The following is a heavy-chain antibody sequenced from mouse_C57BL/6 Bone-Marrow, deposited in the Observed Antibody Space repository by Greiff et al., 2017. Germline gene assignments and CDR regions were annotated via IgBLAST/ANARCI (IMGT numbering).Heavy chain of an antibody. CDR1: GFSLTSYG. J-gene: IGHJ3*01. V-gene: IGHV2-2*01. CDR3: ASSIFAY. CDR2: IWSGGST. Sequence: QVQLQQSGPGLVQPSQSLSITCTVSGFSLTSYGVHWVRQSPGKGLEWLGVIWSGGSTDYNAAFISRLSISKDNSKSQVFFKMNILQADDTAIYYCASSIFAYWGQGTLVTVSA.